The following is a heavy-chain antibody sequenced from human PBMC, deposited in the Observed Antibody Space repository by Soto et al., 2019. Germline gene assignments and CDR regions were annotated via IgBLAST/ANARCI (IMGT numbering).Heavy chain of an antibody. V-gene: IGHV1-69*01. CDR3: ARDGGRHSGGIDY. CDR2: IIPIFGTA. D-gene: IGHD1-26*01. J-gene: IGHJ4*02. Sequence: QVQLVQSGAEVKKPGSSVKVSCKASGGTFSSYSINWVRQAPGQALEWLGEIIPIFGTASYAQKGQGRVTITADESTSTAYMELSSLRSEDTAVYYCARDGGRHSGGIDYWGQGTLVTVSS. CDR1: GGTFSSYS.